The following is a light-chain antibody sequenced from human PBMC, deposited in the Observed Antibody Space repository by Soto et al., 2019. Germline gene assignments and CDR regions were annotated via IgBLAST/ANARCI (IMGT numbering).Light chain of an antibody. Sequence: ALTPPPSVSGSPGRSVTISCTGTSSDVGSYHYVSWYQQHPGKAPKLMIYDVSKWPSGVPDRFSGSKSGNTASLTISGLQAEDEADYYCCSYAGNYIYVFGTGTKVTVL. CDR3: CSYAGNYIYV. V-gene: IGLV2-11*01. CDR1: SSDVGSYHY. CDR2: DVS. J-gene: IGLJ1*01.